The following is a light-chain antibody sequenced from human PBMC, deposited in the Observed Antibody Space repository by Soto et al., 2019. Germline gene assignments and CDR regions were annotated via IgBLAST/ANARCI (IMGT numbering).Light chain of an antibody. Sequence: QSALTQPPSASGSPGQSVTISCTGTTSDVGGYNYVSWYQLHPGKVPKLIISEVNKRPSGVPDRVSGSKSGSTASLTVSGLQAEDEADYFCSSYAGSKNFILFGGGTKLTVL. CDR2: EVN. J-gene: IGLJ2*01. V-gene: IGLV2-8*01. CDR1: TSDVGGYNY. CDR3: SSYAGSKNFIL.